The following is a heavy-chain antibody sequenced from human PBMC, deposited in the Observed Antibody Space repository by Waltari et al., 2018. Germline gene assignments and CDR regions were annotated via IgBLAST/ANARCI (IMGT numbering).Heavy chain of an antibody. Sequence: QVQLVQSGAEVKIPGASVQVSCTASGYIFTNYDITWVRQATGQGLQWMGWMNPNSGSAGQAETFYGRVTFTRSTSINTAYMELTGLTSEDTAIYYCARGYWGGNPYHYDMDVWGQGTTVTVSS. V-gene: IGHV1-8*01. CDR1: GYIFTNYD. CDR3: ARGYWGGNPYHYDMDV. J-gene: IGHJ6*02. D-gene: IGHD3-10*01. CDR2: MNPNSGSA.